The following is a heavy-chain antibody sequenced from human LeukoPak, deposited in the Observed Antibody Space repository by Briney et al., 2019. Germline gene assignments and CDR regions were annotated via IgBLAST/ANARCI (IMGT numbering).Heavy chain of an antibody. Sequence: GGSLRLSCAASGFTFSSYAMGWVRQAPGKGLEWVSAIIGSGDSTYYADSVKGRFTISRDNSKNTLYLQMNSLRAEDTAIYYCAKDLRYSNSWSYFDYWGKGTLVTVSS. CDR1: GFTFSSYA. J-gene: IGHJ4*02. CDR3: AKDLRYSNSWSYFDY. V-gene: IGHV3-23*01. CDR2: IIGSGDST. D-gene: IGHD6-13*01.